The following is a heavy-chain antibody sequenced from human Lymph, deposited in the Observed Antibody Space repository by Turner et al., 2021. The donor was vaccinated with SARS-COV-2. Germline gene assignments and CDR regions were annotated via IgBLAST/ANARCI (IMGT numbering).Heavy chain of an antibody. D-gene: IGHD1-1*01. V-gene: IGHV3-53*02. Sequence: EVQLVETGGGLIQPGGSLRLPCAASGFTVSSNYMTWVRPAPGKGLEWVSLIYSGGSTYYADSVKGRFTISRDNSKNTLYLQMNSLRAEDTAIYYCARDLQLYGMDVWGQGTTVTVSS. CDR3: ARDLQLYGMDV. CDR1: GFTVSSNY. J-gene: IGHJ6*02. CDR2: IYSGGST.